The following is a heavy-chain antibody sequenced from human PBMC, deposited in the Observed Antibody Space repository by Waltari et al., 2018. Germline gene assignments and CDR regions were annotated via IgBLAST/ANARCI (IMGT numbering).Heavy chain of an antibody. CDR1: GFPFSRYA. J-gene: IGHJ1*01. D-gene: IGHD2-8*02. V-gene: IGHV3-23*04. Sequence: EVQLVESGGGLVQPGGSLRLSCAASGFPFSRYAMSWVRPAPGKGLEWVSAISGSGGSTYYADSVKGRFTISRDNSKNTLYLQMNSLRAEDTAVYYCAKDQRLVAAPSEHWGQGTLVTVSS. CDR2: ISGSGGST. CDR3: AKDQRLVAAPSEH.